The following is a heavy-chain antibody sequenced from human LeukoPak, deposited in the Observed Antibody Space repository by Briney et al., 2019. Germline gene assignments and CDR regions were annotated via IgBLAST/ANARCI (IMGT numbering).Heavy chain of an antibody. CDR1: GYTFTGYY. Sequence: ASVKVSCKASGYTFTGYYMHWVRQATGQGLEWIGWINPNSGGTNYAQEFQGRVTMTRDTSISTAYMELSRLRSDDTAVYYCASPDTTDYYGSGSYYNVRNYYYCYGMDVWGQGTTVTVSS. CDR3: ASPDTTDYYGSGSYYNVRNYYYCYGMDV. V-gene: IGHV1-2*02. J-gene: IGHJ6*02. CDR2: INPNSGGT. D-gene: IGHD3-10*01.